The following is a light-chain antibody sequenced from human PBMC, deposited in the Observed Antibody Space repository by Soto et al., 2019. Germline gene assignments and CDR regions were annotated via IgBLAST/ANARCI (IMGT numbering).Light chain of an antibody. Sequence: EIVLTPSPGTLSLSPGERATLCCRASQSVSSSYLAWYQQKPGQAPRLLIYGASSRATGIPDRFSGSGSGTDFTLTISRLEPEDFAVYYCQQYGSSGTFGQGTKVDIK. CDR2: GAS. J-gene: IGKJ1*01. CDR1: QSVSSSY. CDR3: QQYGSSGT. V-gene: IGKV3-20*01.